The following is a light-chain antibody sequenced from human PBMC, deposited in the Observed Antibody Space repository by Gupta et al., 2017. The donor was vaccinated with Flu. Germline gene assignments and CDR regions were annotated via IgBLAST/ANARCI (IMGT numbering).Light chain of an antibody. CDR1: QSVLPISSNKNY. CDR3: QQYYSTPWT. V-gene: IGKV4-1*01. CDR2: WAS. Sequence: NCKSSQSVLPISSNKNYLAWYQQKPGQPPRLLIYWASTREFGVPDRISGSGSGTDFTLTISSLQAEDVAVYYCQQYYSTPWTFGQGTKVEIK. J-gene: IGKJ1*01.